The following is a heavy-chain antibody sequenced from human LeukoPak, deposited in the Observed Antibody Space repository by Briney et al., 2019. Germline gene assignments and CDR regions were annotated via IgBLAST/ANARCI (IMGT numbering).Heavy chain of an antibody. CDR3: ARPTIDSSGYYYEGGLDAFDI. CDR1: GYTFTIYD. J-gene: IGHJ3*02. D-gene: IGHD3-22*01. Sequence: ASVKVSCKASGYTFTIYDINWVRQAPGQGLEWMGWMNPNSGNTGYAQKFQGRVTITRNTSISTAYMELSSLRSEDTAVYYCARPTIDSSGYYYEGGLDAFDIWGQGTMVTVSS. CDR2: MNPNSGNT. V-gene: IGHV1-8*03.